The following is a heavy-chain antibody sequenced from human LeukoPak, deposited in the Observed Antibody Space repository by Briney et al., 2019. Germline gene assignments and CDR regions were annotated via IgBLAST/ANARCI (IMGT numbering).Heavy chain of an antibody. V-gene: IGHV4-39*01. CDR1: GGSISSSSYY. J-gene: IGHJ4*02. CDR3: ARQRLPTHKYSSGKYYFDY. CDR2: IYYSGST. Sequence: SETLSLTCTVSGGSISSSSYYWGWIRQPPGKGLEWIGSIYYSGSTYYNPSFKSRVTISVDTSKNQFSLKLSSVTAADTAVYYCARQRLPTHKYSSGKYYFDYWGQGTLVTVSS. D-gene: IGHD6-19*01.